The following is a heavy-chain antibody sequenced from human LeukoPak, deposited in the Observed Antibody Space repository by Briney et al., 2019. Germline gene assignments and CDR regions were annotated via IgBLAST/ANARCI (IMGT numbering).Heavy chain of an antibody. J-gene: IGHJ4*02. V-gene: IGHV3-30*02. CDR3: AKDRLPQNFYYDSSGYYYED. D-gene: IGHD3-22*01. Sequence: PGGSLRLSCAASGFTFSSYGMHWVRQAPGKGLEWVAFIRYDGSNKYYADSVKGRFTISRDNSKNTLYLQMNSLRAEDTAVYYCAKDRLPQNFYYDSSGYYYEDWGQGTLVTVSS. CDR2: IRYDGSNK. CDR1: GFTFSSYG.